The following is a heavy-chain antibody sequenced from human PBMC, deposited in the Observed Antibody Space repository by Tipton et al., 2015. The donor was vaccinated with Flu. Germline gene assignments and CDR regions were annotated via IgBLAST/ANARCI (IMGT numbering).Heavy chain of an antibody. Sequence: TLSLTCTVSGGSISSGSYYWSWIRQPAGKGLEWIGRIYTSGSTNYNPSLKSRVTISVDTSKNQFSLKLSSVTAADTAVYYCARRLSSGYYYPFDYWGQGTLVTVSS. V-gene: IGHV4-61*02. D-gene: IGHD3-22*01. CDR3: ARRLSSGYYYPFDY. J-gene: IGHJ4*02. CDR1: GGSISSGSYY. CDR2: IYTSGST.